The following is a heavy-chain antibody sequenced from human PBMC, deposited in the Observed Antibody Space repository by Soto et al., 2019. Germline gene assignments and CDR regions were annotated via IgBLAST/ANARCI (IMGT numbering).Heavy chain of an antibody. CDR3: ARGLFGQQWLVGFDT. J-gene: IGHJ4*02. CDR2: TIPMVATA. D-gene: IGHD6-19*01. CDR1: GGTFSNYI. Sequence: QVHLVQSGAEVKKPGSSVKVSCKASGGTFSNYIFAWGRQAPGQGLEWMGGTIPMVATAQYAQELQGRVTITADESTSTVYMDLTSLRSDDTAVYYCARGLFGQQWLVGFDTWGQGTLVTVSS. V-gene: IGHV1-69*01.